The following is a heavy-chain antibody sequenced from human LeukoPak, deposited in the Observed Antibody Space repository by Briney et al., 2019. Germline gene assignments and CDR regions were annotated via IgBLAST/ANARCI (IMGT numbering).Heavy chain of an antibody. D-gene: IGHD3-10*01. CDR1: GFTFSDYA. CDR2: IGGSGGSI. J-gene: IGHJ4*02. CDR3: AREDSYYYGSGSYPFDY. Sequence: GGSLRLSCAASGFTFSDYAMSWVRQAPGKGLEWVSVIGGSGGSIYYADSVKGRFTISRDNSKNTLYLQMNSLRAEDTAVYYCAREDSYYYGSGSYPFDYWGQGTLVTVSS. V-gene: IGHV3-23*01.